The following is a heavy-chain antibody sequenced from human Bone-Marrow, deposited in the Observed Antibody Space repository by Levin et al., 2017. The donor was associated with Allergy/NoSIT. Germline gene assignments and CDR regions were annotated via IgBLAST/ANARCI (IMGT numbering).Heavy chain of an antibody. D-gene: IGHD6-13*01. V-gene: IGHV4-59*01. CDR1: GGSISSYY. J-gene: IGHJ6*02. Sequence: ESLKISCSVSGGSISSYYWSWIRQPPGKGLEWIGHIYYSGSTKYNPSLKSRITISVDTSKNQFSLKLSSVTAADTAVYFCARDRVIPAAANQYYYYGMDVWGQGTTVTVSS. CDR2: IYYSGST. CDR3: ARDRVIPAAANQYYYYGMDV.